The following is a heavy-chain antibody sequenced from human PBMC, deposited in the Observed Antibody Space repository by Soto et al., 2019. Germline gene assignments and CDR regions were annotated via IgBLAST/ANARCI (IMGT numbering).Heavy chain of an antibody. J-gene: IGHJ4*02. CDR1: GGSISSGDYY. D-gene: IGHD1-26*01. CDR3: ARGWEVSRYFDY. CDR2: IYYSGST. Sequence: SETLSLTCTVSGGSISSGDYYWSWIRQPPGKGLEWIGYIYYSGSTYYNPSLKSRVTISVDTSKNQFSLKLSSVTAADTAVYYWARGWEVSRYFDYWGQGTLVTVSS. V-gene: IGHV4-30-4*01.